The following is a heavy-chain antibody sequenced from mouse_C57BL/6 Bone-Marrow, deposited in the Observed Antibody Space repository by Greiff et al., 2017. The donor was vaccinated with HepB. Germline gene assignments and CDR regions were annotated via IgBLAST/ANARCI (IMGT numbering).Heavy chain of an antibody. Sequence: VQLQQSGAELARPGASVKMSCKASGYTFTSYTMHWVKQRPGQGLEWIGYINPSSGYTKYNQKFKDKATLTADKSSSTAYMQLSSLTSEDSAVYYCARGGGSRSWFAYWGKVTLVTVSA. D-gene: IGHD1-1*01. J-gene: IGHJ3*01. CDR1: GYTFTSYT. V-gene: IGHV1-4*01. CDR3: ARGGGSRSWFAY. CDR2: INPSSGYT.